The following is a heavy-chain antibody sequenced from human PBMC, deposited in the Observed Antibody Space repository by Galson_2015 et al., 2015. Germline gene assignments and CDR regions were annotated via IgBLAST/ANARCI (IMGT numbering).Heavy chain of an antibody. Sequence: SLRLSCTASGFTFSSYDMNWVRQAPGKGLEWVSYISSNGSTIYYADSVKGRFTISRDNSKNSLYLQMNSLRDEDTAVYYCARASLRFLEWLLNYYFDYWGQGTLVTVSS. CDR3: ARASLRFLEWLLNYYFDY. CDR1: GFTFSSYD. V-gene: IGHV3-48*03. J-gene: IGHJ4*02. CDR2: ISSNGSTI. D-gene: IGHD3-3*01.